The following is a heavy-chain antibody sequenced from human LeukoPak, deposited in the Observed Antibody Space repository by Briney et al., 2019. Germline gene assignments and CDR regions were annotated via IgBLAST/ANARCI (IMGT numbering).Heavy chain of an antibody. CDR1: GFTFSSYA. CDR3: AKDLKPSGFPNYYFDY. Sequence: PGGSLRLSCAASGFTFSSYAMSWVRQAPGKGLEWVSAISGSGGSTYYADSVKGRFTISRDNSKNTLYLRMNSLRAEDTAVYYCAKDLKPSGFPNYYFDYWGQGTLVTVSS. CDR2: ISGSGGST. J-gene: IGHJ4*02. V-gene: IGHV3-23*01. D-gene: IGHD2-15*01.